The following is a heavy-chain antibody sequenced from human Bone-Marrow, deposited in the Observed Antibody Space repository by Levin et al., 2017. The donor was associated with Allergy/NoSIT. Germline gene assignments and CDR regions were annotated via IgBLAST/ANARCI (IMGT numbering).Heavy chain of an antibody. D-gene: IGHD3-10*01. J-gene: IGHJ4*02. CDR2: ISYDGSNK. Sequence: GESLKISCAASGFTFSSYGMHWVRQAPGKGLEWVAVISYDGSNKYYADSVKGRFTISRDNSKNTLYLQMNSLRAEDTAVYYCATLGFGESQLDYWGQGTLVTVSS. CDR1: GFTFSSYG. V-gene: IGHV3-30*03. CDR3: ATLGFGESQLDY.